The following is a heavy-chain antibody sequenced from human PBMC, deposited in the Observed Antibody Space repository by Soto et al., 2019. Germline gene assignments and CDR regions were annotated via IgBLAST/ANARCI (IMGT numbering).Heavy chain of an antibody. CDR3: ATGFIVAATTPEFDY. J-gene: IGHJ4*02. CDR1: GFTFTTYA. D-gene: IGHD1-26*01. Sequence: EVQLLASGGGLVQPGGSLRLSCAASGFTFTTYAMSWVRQAPGKGLEWVSGVTDSGGKTYYADSVKGRFTISRDNSKNTLYLQMNSLRAEDTAVYYCATGFIVAATTPEFDYWGQGTLGTVSS. CDR2: VTDSGGKT. V-gene: IGHV3-23*01.